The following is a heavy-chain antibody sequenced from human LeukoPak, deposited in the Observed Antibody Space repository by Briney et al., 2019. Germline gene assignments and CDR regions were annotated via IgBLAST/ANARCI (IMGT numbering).Heavy chain of an antibody. V-gene: IGHV3-7*01. Sequence: GGSLRLSCAVSGFTFSGFWMSWSRRAPGKGLEWLASINSDGSEGYYADVVKGRFTISRDNAKNSLYLQINSLRAEDTAVYYCARGSQDYGDYDQGFDYWGQGTLVTVSS. J-gene: IGHJ4*02. D-gene: IGHD4-17*01. CDR3: ARGSQDYGDYDQGFDY. CDR1: GFTFSGFW. CDR2: INSDGSEG.